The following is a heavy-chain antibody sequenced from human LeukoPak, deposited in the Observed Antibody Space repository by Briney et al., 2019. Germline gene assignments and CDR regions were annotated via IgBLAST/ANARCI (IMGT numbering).Heavy chain of an antibody. V-gene: IGHV3-21*01. J-gene: IGHJ4*02. CDR1: GFTFSSYS. D-gene: IGHD1-26*01. CDR2: ISSSSSYI. Sequence: GGSLRLSCAASGFTFSSYSMNWVRQAPGKGLEWVSSISSSSSYIYYADSVKGRFTISRDNAKNSLYLQMNSLRAEDTAVYYCARGNEKWEPFDYWGQGTLVTVSS. CDR3: ARGNEKWEPFDY.